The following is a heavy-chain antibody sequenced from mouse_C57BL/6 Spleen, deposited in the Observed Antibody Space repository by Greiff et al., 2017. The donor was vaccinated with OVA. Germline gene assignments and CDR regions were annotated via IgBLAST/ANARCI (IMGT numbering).Heavy chain of an antibody. J-gene: IGHJ4*01. V-gene: IGHV5-17*01. CDR3: ARPGYYGSSSAMDY. D-gene: IGHD1-1*01. CDR1: GFTFSDYG. Sequence: EVQVVESGGGLVKPGGSLKLSCAASGFTFSDYGMHWVRQAPAKGLEWVAYISSGSSTIYYADTVKGRFTISRDNAKNTLFLQMTSLRSEDTAMYYCARPGYYGSSSAMDYWGQGTSVTVAS. CDR2: ISSGSSTI.